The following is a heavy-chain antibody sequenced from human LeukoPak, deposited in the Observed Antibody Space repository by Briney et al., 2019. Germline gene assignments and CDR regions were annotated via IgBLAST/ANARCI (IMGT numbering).Heavy chain of an antibody. D-gene: IGHD2-15*01. CDR3: AKLSGGSLFYYYYYYMDV. Sequence: GGSLRLSCAASGFTFSSYAMSWVRQAPGKGLEWVSAISGGGGSTYYADSVKGRFTISRDNSKNTLYLQMNSLRAEDTAVYYCAKLSGGSLFYYYYYYMDVWGKGTTVTVSS. CDR2: ISGGGGST. J-gene: IGHJ6*03. CDR1: GFTFSSYA. V-gene: IGHV3-23*01.